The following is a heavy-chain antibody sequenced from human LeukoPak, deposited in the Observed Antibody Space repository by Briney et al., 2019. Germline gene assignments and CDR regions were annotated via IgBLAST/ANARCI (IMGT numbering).Heavy chain of an antibody. D-gene: IGHD3-9*01. J-gene: IGHJ4*02. V-gene: IGHV1-46*01. Sequence: ASVKVSCKASGYTFTGYYMHWVRQAPGQGLEWMGIINPSGGSTSYAQKFQGRVTMTRDTSTSTVYMELSSLRSEDTAVYYCARDHIPYYDILTGYRIPTYFDYWGQGTLVTVSS. CDR2: INPSGGST. CDR1: GYTFTGYY. CDR3: ARDHIPYYDILTGYRIPTYFDY.